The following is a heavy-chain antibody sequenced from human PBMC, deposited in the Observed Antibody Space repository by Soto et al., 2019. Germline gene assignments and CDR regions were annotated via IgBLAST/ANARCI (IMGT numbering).Heavy chain of an antibody. CDR3: APPSHYDNGCYYLRIDY. V-gene: IGHV1-69*13. J-gene: IGHJ4*02. D-gene: IGHD3-22*01. CDR1: GGTFSSYA. Sequence: SVKVSCKASGGTFSSYAISWVRQAPGQGLEWMGGIIPIFGTPKYAQKFQGRVTIIADESTTTAYMELTSLRSEDTAVYYCAPPSHYDNGCYYLRIDYWGQGTLVTVSS. CDR2: IIPIFGTP.